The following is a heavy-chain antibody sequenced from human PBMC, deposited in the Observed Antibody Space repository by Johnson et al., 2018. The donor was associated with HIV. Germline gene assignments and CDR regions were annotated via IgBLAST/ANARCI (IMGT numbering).Heavy chain of an antibody. J-gene: IGHJ3*02. CDR2: ISYDGSNK. V-gene: IGHV3-30*04. D-gene: IGHD2-21*01. Sequence: QVQLVESGGGVVQPGRSLRLSCAASGFTFSSYAMHWVRQAPGKGLEWVAVISYDGSNKYYADSVKGRFTISRDNSKNTLYLQMNSLRAEDTAVYYCAREFHYPIVVVIAIRGQGTMVTVSS. CDR3: AREFHYPIVVVIAI. CDR1: GFTFSSYA.